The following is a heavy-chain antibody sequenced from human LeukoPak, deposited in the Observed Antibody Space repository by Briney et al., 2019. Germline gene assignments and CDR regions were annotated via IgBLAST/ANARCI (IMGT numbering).Heavy chain of an antibody. CDR3: ARSIMITFGGVIVMGGYFDY. Sequence: PSETLSLTCTVSGGSISSYYWSWIRQPPGKGLEWIGYIYYSGSTNYNPSLKSRVTISVDTSKNQFSLKLSSVTAADTAVYYCARSIMITFGGVIVMGGYFDYWGQGTLVTVSS. D-gene: IGHD3-16*02. J-gene: IGHJ4*02. CDR2: IYYSGST. V-gene: IGHV4-59*12. CDR1: GGSISSYY.